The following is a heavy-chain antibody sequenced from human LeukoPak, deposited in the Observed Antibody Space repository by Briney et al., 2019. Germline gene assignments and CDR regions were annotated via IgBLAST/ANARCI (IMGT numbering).Heavy chain of an antibody. V-gene: IGHV3-33*01. J-gene: IGHJ4*02. D-gene: IGHD5-18*01. CDR1: GFTFNNYG. CDR2: IWYDGSNK. Sequence: GGSLRLSCAASGFTFNNYGMHWVRQAPGKGLEWVAVIWYDGSNKYYADSVKGRFTISRDNSKNTLYLQMNGLRAEDTAVYYCARRFSYGLDCWGQGILVTVSS. CDR3: ARRFSYGLDC.